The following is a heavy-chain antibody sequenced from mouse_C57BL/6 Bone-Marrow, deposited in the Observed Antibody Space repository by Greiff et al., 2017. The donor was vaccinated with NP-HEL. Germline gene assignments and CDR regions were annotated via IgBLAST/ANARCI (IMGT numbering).Heavy chain of an antibody. J-gene: IGHJ3*01. V-gene: IGHV1-72*01. D-gene: IGHD3-3*01. CDR3: AREGLEDPAWFAY. Sequence: QVQLQQPGAELGKPGEEGKREGKEERENGKKEGRKGGKEREGRRLERIGRIDPNSGGTKYNEKFKSKATLTVDKPSSTAYMQLSSLTSEDSAVYYCAREGLEDPAWFAYWGQGTLVTVSA. CDR2: IDPNSGGT. CDR1: RENGKKEG.